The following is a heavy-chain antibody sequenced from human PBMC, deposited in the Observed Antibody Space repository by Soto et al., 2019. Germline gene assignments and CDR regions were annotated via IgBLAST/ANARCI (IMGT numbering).Heavy chain of an antibody. D-gene: IGHD1-7*01. J-gene: IGHJ6*02. CDR2: IYYSGST. Sequence: SETLSLTCTVSGGSISSCYWSWIRQPPGKGLEWIGYIYYSGSTNYNPSLKSRVTISVDTPKNQFSLKLSSVTAADTAVYYCARDIRITGTYYYYYYGMDVWGQGTTVTVS. CDR1: GGSISSCY. V-gene: IGHV4-59*01. CDR3: ARDIRITGTYYYYYYGMDV.